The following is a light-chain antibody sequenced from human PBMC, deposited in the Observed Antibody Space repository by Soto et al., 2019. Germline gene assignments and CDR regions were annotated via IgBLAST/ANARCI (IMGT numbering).Light chain of an antibody. CDR3: QGLNDYPIT. CDR1: QGISSY. J-gene: IGKJ5*01. CDR2: AAS. V-gene: IGKV1-9*01. Sequence: DIQLTQSPSFLSASVGDRVTITCRASQGISSYLAWYQHKPGKAPKFLIYAASTLRGGVPSRFSGSGSGTEFTLTFSSLQPEDFATYYCQGLNDYPITFGQGTRLEIK.